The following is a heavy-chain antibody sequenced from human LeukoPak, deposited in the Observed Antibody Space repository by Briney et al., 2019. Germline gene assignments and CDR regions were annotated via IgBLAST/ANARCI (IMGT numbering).Heavy chain of an antibody. V-gene: IGHV1-2*02. CDR3: ARDRSPGPGRSYGRGHFDY. J-gene: IGHJ4*02. D-gene: IGHD5-18*01. Sequence: ASVKVSCKASGYTFTAYYMHWVRQAPGQGLEWMGWINPNSGGTNYAQKFQGRVTMTRATSISTAYMDLNSLLSADTAVYYCARDRSPGPGRSYGRGHFDYWGQGTLVTVSS. CDR1: GYTFTAYY. CDR2: INPNSGGT.